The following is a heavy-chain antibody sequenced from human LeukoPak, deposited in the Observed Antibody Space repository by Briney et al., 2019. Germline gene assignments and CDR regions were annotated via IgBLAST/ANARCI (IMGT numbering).Heavy chain of an antibody. V-gene: IGHV3-66*01. Sequence: GGSLRLSCAASGFTVRRNYLSWVRQAPGKGLEWVSVIYSGGSTYYADSVKGRFTISRDNSKNTLYLQMNRLRGEDTAVYYCASLTLLDYWGQGTLVTVSS. D-gene: IGHD3-16*01. J-gene: IGHJ4*02. CDR3: ASLTLLDY. CDR1: GFTVRRNY. CDR2: IYSGGST.